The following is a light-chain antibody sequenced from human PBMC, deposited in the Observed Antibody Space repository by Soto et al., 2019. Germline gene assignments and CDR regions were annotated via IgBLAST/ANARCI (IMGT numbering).Light chain of an antibody. J-gene: IGLJ1*01. CDR2: EVK. V-gene: IGLV2-14*01. Sequence: QSALTQPASVSGSPGQSITISCTGTSSDVGAYNYVSWYQQYPGKAPKLMIYEVKNRPSGVSNRFSGSRSGSTASLTISGLKAEEEADYYCSSSTTHRTGGYVFGTGTKLTVL. CDR1: SSDVGAYNY. CDR3: SSSTTHRTGGYV.